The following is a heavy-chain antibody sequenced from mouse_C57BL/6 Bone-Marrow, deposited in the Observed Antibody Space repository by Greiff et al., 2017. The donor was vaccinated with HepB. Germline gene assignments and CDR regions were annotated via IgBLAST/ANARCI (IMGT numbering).Heavy chain of an antibody. J-gene: IGHJ3*01. CDR1: GFTFSSYG. V-gene: IGHV5-6*01. D-gene: IGHD2-2*01. CDR2: ISSGGSYT. CDR3: ARQRSTMVTAWFAY. Sequence: EVQGVESGGDLVKPGGSLKLSCAASGFTFSSYGMSWVRQTPDKRLEWVATISSGGSYTYYPDSVKGRFTISRDNANNTLYLQMSSLKSEDTAMYYCARQRSTMVTAWFAYWGQGTRVTVSA.